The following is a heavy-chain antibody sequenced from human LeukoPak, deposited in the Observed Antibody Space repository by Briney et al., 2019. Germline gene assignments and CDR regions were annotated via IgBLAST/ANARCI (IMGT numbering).Heavy chain of an antibody. J-gene: IGHJ4*02. CDR2: INPNSGGT. V-gene: IGHV1-2*02. D-gene: IGHD2-8*01. Sequence: ASVKVSCKASGYTFTGYYMHWVRQAPGQGLEWMGWINPNSGGTNYAQKFQGRVTMTRDTSISTAYMELSRLRSDDTAVFYCARGPNKWFPNLLDYWGQGTLVTVSS. CDR1: GYTFTGYY. CDR3: ARGPNKWFPNLLDY.